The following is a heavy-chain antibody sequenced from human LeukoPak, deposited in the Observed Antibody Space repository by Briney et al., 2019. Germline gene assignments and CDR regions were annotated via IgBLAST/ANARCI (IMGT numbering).Heavy chain of an antibody. D-gene: IGHD4-17*01. V-gene: IGHV1-46*01. CDR3: AVSFYGDYVGY. Sequence: ASVKVSCKASGYTFTSYCMHWVRQAPGQGLEWMGIINPSGGSTGYAQKLQGRVTVTRDTSTSTVYMELSSLRSEDTAVYYCAVSFYGDYVGYWGQGTLVTVSS. CDR1: GYTFTSYC. J-gene: IGHJ4*02. CDR2: INPSGGST.